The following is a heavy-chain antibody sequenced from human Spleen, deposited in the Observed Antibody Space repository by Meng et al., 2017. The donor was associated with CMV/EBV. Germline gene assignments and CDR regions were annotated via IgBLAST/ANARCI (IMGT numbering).Heavy chain of an antibody. CDR3: AIYRYSGSYDYFDY. J-gene: IGHJ4*02. CDR1: GGSFSGYY. D-gene: IGHD1-26*01. CDR2: INHSGST. Sequence: QGQLKQWGAGLLKPSETLSRTCAVYGGSFSGYYWSWIRQPPGKGLEWIREINHSGSTNYNPSLKSRVTISVDTSKNQFSLKLSSVTAADTAVYYCAIYRYSGSYDYFDYWGQGTLVTVSS. V-gene: IGHV4-34*01.